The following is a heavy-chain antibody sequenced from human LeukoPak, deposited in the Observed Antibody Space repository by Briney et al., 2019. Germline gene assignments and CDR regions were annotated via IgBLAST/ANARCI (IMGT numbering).Heavy chain of an antibody. D-gene: IGHD2-21*01. CDR2: IKQDGSEK. V-gene: IGHV3-7*03. CDR3: ATGLWTFGY. Sequence: GGSLRLSCAASGFTFSSYGMHWVRQAPGKGLEWVANIKQDGSEKSYVDSVKGRFTISRDNANNSLFLQMNSLRAEDTAVYYCATGLWTFGYWGQGTLVTVSS. J-gene: IGHJ4*02. CDR1: GFTFSSYG.